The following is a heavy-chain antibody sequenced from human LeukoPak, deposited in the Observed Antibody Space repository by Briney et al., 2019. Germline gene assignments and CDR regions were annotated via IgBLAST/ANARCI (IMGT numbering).Heavy chain of an antibody. CDR2: IWYDGSNK. Sequence: GGSLGLSCAASGFTFSSYGMHWVRQAPGKGLEWVAVIWYDGSNKYYADSVKGRFTISRDNSKNTLYLQMNSLRAEDTVVYYCARGDSSGYLFDYWGQGTLVTVSS. J-gene: IGHJ4*02. CDR1: GFTFSSYG. V-gene: IGHV3-33*01. D-gene: IGHD3-22*01. CDR3: ARGDSSGYLFDY.